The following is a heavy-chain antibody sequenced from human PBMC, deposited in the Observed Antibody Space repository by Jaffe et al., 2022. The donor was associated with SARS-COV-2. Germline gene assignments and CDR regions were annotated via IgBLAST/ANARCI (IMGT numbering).Heavy chain of an antibody. CDR1: GFTFSSYG. Sequence: QVQLVESGGGVVQPGRSLRLSCAASGFTFSSYGMHWVRQAPGKGLEWVAVISYDGSNKYYADSVKGRFTISRDNSKNTLYLQMNSLRAEDTAVYYCAKWSDVIAVAGTGGFDYWGQGTLVTVSS. V-gene: IGHV3-30*18. D-gene: IGHD6-19*01. CDR3: AKWSDVIAVAGTGGFDY. CDR2: ISYDGSNK. J-gene: IGHJ4*02.